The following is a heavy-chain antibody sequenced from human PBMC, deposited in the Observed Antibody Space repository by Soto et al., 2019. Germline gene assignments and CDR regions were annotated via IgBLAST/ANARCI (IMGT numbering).Heavy chain of an antibody. D-gene: IGHD3-10*01. CDR1: GGSIIGGGFS. CDR3: ARLQFGEGFDY. V-gene: IGHV4-30-2*01. Sequence: SETLSLTCAVSGGSIIGGGFSFICIRQPPGKGLEWIGYILHTGGTQYNPSLKSRVSMSVDKSKNQFSLHLTSVTAADTAVYYCARLQFGEGFDYWGQGALVTVSS. CDR2: ILHTGGT. J-gene: IGHJ4*02.